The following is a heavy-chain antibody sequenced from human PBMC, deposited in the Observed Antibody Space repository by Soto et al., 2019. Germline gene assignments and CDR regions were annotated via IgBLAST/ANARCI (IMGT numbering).Heavy chain of an antibody. Sequence: QVQLVQSGAEVKKPGSSVKVSCKASGGTFSSYTISWVRQAPGQGLEWMGRIIPILGIANYAQKFQGRVTITADNATSAAYIELSSLRSEDTAVYCCARGLVVKQQLGRGGWFDPWGQGTLVTVSS. J-gene: IGHJ5*02. D-gene: IGHD6-13*01. CDR3: ARGLVVKQQLGRGGWFDP. CDR1: GGTFSSYT. V-gene: IGHV1-69*02. CDR2: IIPILGIA.